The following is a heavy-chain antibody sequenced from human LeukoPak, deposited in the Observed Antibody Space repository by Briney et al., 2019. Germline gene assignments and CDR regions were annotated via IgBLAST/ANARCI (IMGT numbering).Heavy chain of an antibody. J-gene: IGHJ2*01. CDR2: LYSGGTT. Sequence: GGSLRLSCAASGFTVSTKYMNWVRQAPGKGLEWVSILYSGGTTYYADSVKGRFTISRDTSKNTVSLQMNSLRAEDTAVYFCARVGDHYHWNLDLWGRGTLVTLYS. CDR3: ARVGDHYHWNLDL. CDR1: GFTVSTKY. V-gene: IGHV3-53*01. D-gene: IGHD3-10*01.